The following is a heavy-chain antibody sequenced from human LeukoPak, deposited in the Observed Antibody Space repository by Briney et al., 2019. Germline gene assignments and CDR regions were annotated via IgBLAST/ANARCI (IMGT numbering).Heavy chain of an antibody. CDR3: ARRNYYYDSSGYYYDY. CDR1: GYSFTSYW. V-gene: IGHV5-51*01. Sequence: GEPLKISCKGSGYSFTSYWIGWVRQMPGKGLEWMGIIYPGDSDTRYSPSFQGQVTISADKSISTAYLQWSSLKASDTAMYYCARRNYYYDSSGYYYDYWGQGTLVTVSS. J-gene: IGHJ4*02. D-gene: IGHD3-22*01. CDR2: IYPGDSDT.